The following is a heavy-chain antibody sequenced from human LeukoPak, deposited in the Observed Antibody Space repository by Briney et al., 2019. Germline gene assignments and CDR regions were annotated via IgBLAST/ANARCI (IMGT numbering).Heavy chain of an antibody. CDR2: ISSSGSTI. V-gene: IGHV3-48*01. CDR1: GFTFSSYN. CDR3: ARGSTGATYFDY. Sequence: QPGGSLRLSCAASGFTFSSYNMNWVRQAPGKGLEWVSYISSSGSTIGYADSAKGRFTISRDNAKNSLYLQMNSLRAEDTAVYYCARGSTGATYFDYWGQGTLVTVSS. D-gene: IGHD1-7*01. J-gene: IGHJ4*02.